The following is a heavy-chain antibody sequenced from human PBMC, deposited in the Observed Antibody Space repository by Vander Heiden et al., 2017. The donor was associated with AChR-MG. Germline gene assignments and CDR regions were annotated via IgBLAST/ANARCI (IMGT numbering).Heavy chain of an antibody. Sequence: QVQLHQWGAGSLKPSETLSLPSALYGWSFRGFYWCGNRQPPGKELEWIGEINHSGSTNYNPSLKSRVTIAVDTTKNQFSLKLSSVTAADTAVYYCARVGGYSYVVSRPYYYYGMDVWCQGTTVAVSS. D-gene: IGHD5-18*01. V-gene: IGHV4-34*01. CDR2: INHSGST. CDR1: GWSFRGFY. J-gene: IGHJ6*02. CDR3: ARVGGYSYVVSRPYYYYGMDV.